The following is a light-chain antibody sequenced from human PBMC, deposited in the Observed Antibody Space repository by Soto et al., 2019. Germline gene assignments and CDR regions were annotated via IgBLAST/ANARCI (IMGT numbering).Light chain of an antibody. Sequence: QAVVTQEPSFSVSPGGTVTLTCGLRSGSVSTRYYPSWYQQTPGQAPRTLIYNTNIRSSGVPDRFSGSILGNKAALSITGAQADDESDYYCVPYMGGGISVFGTGTKLTVL. CDR1: SGSVSTRYY. CDR2: NTN. V-gene: IGLV8-61*01. J-gene: IGLJ1*01. CDR3: VPYMGGGISV.